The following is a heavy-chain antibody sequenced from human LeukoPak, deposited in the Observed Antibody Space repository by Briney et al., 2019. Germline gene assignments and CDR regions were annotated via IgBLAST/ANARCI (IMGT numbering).Heavy chain of an antibody. CDR1: GYTFTSYY. Sequence: ASVKVSCKASGYTFTSYYMHWVRQAPGQGLEWMGIINPSGGSTSYAQKFQGRVTMTRDMSTSTVYMELSSVTAADTAVYYCARDFGPKGFYWGQGTLVTVSS. CDR2: INPSGGST. J-gene: IGHJ4*02. D-gene: IGHD3-10*01. CDR3: ARDFGPKGFY. V-gene: IGHV1-46*01.